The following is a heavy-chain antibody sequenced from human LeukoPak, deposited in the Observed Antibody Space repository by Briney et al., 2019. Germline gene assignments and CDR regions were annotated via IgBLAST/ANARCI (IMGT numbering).Heavy chain of an antibody. CDR2: ISYDGSNK. Sequence: GGSLRLSCAASGFTFSSYGMHWVRQAPGKGLEWVAVISYDGSNKYYADSVKGRFTISRDNSKNTLYLQMNSLRAEDTAVYYSVGELLPYYGMDVWGQGTTVTVSS. D-gene: IGHD3-10*01. CDR3: VGELLPYYGMDV. CDR1: GFTFSSYG. J-gene: IGHJ6*01. V-gene: IGHV3-30*03.